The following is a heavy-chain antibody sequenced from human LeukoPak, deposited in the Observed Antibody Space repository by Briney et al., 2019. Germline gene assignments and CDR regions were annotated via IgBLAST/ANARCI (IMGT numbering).Heavy chain of an antibody. CDR3: ARNSSYYNTGGFDY. J-gene: IGHJ4*02. D-gene: IGHD3-10*01. V-gene: IGHV4-39*01. Sequence: SETLSLTCTVSGASMRGSTYYWAWIRQTPGKGLEWIGSIYYSGSTHYTPSLKSRVTMSVDTSKNQFSLRVRSVTAADTAVYYCARNSSYYNTGGFDYWGQGILVTVSS. CDR2: IYYSGST. CDR1: GASMRGSTYY.